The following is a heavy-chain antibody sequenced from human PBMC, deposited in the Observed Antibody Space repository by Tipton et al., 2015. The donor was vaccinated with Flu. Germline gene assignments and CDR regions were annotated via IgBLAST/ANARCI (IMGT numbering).Heavy chain of an antibody. J-gene: IGHJ4*02. CDR2: IHYSGST. Sequence: TLSLTCTVSGGSISSGGYYWSWIRQHPGKGLEWIGYIHYSGSTYYNPSLKSRVTISVDTSKNQFSLKLSSVTAADTAVYYCARDGVYGPVDYWGQGTLVTVSS. V-gene: IGHV4-31*03. CDR3: ARDGVYGPVDY. CDR1: GGSISSGGYY. D-gene: IGHD3-10*01.